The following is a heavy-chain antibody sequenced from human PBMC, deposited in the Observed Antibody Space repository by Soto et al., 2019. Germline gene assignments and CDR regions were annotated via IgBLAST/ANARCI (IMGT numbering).Heavy chain of an antibody. CDR3: AKDHDEDFGYDLDYFDY. CDR1: GFNFDDYA. D-gene: IGHD5-12*01. J-gene: IGHJ4*02. Sequence: EVQLVESGGGLVQPGRSLRISCAASGFNFDDYAMHWVRQAPGKGLEWVSGMAWNGATTGYADSVKGRFTISRDNANNSLYLKMNSLRIENTAFYYGAKDHDEDFGYDLDYFDYWGQGTLVTVSS. V-gene: IGHV3-9*01. CDR2: MAWNGATT.